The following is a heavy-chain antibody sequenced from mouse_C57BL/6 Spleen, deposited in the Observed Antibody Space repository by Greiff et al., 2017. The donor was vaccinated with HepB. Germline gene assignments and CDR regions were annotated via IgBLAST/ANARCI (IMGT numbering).Heavy chain of an antibody. CDR1: GYTFTSYW. D-gene: IGHD1-1*01. Sequence: VQLQQPGAELVRPGSSVKLSCKASGYTFTSYWMDWVKQRPGQGLEWIGNIYPSDSETHYNQKFKDKATLTVDKSSSTAYMQLSSLTSEDSAVYYCAREGYYYGSSYHGYFDVWGTGTTVTVSS. CDR3: AREGYYYGSSYHGYFDV. V-gene: IGHV1-61*01. CDR2: IYPSDSET. J-gene: IGHJ1*03.